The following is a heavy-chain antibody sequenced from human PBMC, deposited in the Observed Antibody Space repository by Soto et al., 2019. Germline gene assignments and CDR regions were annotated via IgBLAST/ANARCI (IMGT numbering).Heavy chain of an antibody. CDR2: IKSKTDGGTT. V-gene: IGHV3-15*07. Sequence: GGSLRLSCAASGFTFSNAWMNWVRQAPGKGLEWVGRIKSKTDGGTTDFAAPVKGRFAISRDDSKDMVYLQMNSLKTEDTGIYYCARTHDFWSGYPFDYWGQGTLVTVSS. CDR3: ARTHDFWSGYPFDY. CDR1: GFTFSNAW. J-gene: IGHJ4*02. D-gene: IGHD3-3*01.